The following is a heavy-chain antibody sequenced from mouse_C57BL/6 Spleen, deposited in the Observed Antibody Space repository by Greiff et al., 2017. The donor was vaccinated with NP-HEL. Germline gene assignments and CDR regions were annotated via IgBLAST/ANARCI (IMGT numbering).Heavy chain of an antibody. CDR2: LWSGGST. CDR3: ARNFITTVDWYFDV. CDR1: GFSLTSSG. Sequence: VKLMESGPGLVQPSQSLSITCTVSGFSLTSSGVHWVRQSPGKGLEWLGVLWSGGSTDYNAAFISRLSISKDNSKSQVFFKMNSLQADDTAIYYCARNFITTVDWYFDVWGTGTTVTVSS. D-gene: IGHD1-1*01. V-gene: IGHV2-2*01. J-gene: IGHJ1*03.